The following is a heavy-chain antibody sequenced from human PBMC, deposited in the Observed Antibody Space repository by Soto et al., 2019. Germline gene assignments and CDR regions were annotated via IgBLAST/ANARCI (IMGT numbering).Heavy chain of an antibody. CDR1: GGSFSGYY. D-gene: IGHD2-15*01. CDR3: ARRGSAQDDIVVVVAATGPFFDY. CDR2: INHSGST. V-gene: IGHV4-34*01. J-gene: IGHJ4*02. Sequence: SETLSLTCAVYGGSFSGYYWSWIRQPPGKGLEWIGEINHSGSTNYNPSLKSRVTISVDTSKNQFSLKLSSVTAADTAVYYCARRGSAQDDIVVVVAATGPFFDYWGQGTLVTVSS.